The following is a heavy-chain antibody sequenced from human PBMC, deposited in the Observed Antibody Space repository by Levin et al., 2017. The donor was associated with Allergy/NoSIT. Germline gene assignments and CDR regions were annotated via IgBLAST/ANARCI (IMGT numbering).Heavy chain of an antibody. CDR2: ISWNSNSV. Sequence: GGSLRLSCAASGFTFEDYAMHWVRQVPGKGLEWVSGISWNSNSVGYADSVKGRFTISRDNAKSSLYLDMNSLRPEDTALYYCTKDITSSSWYYYYGMSVWGQGTTVAVSS. CDR3: TKDITSSSWYYYYGMSV. CDR1: GFTFEDYA. J-gene: IGHJ6*02. V-gene: IGHV3-9*01. D-gene: IGHD6-13*01.